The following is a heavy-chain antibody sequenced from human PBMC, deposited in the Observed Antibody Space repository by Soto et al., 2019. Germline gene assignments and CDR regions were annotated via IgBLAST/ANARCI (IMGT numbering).Heavy chain of an antibody. CDR2: ISNDGRAQ. CDR1: TVTINVHG. V-gene: IGHV3-30*03. D-gene: IGHD3-3*01. Sequence: PWGSLRLSCTSSTVTINVHGIQWVRQEPGKGLEWVAFISNDGRAQYYADSVKGRFTISRDYSRNTVDLQMNSLRNEETAVYYCARDIWSGDYKWFESWGPGTLVIVSS. CDR3: ARDIWSGDYKWFES. J-gene: IGHJ5*01.